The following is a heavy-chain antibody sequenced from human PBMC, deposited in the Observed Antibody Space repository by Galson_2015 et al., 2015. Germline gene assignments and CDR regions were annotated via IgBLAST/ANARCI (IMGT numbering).Heavy chain of an antibody. CDR3: ARNGHYALDS. D-gene: IGHD4-17*01. V-gene: IGHV4-4*02. J-gene: IGHJ4*02. Sequence: ETLSLTCAVAGYSIINGHWWSWVRPSQGKGLEWIGEIERKEGTPSHPSLSGGATISVDTSRNHLSLSLTSVTAADTALYYCARNGHYALDSWGQGTLVTVSS. CDR2: IERKEGT. CDR1: GYSIINGHW.